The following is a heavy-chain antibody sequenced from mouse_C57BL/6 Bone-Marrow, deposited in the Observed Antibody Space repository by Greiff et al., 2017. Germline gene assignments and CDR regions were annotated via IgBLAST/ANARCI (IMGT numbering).Heavy chain of an antibody. V-gene: IGHV1-50*01. J-gene: IGHJ3*01. CDR1: GYTFTSYW. CDR2: IDPSDSYT. D-gene: IGHD4-1*02. Sequence: QVQLQQPGAELVKPGASVKLSCKASGYTFTSYWMQWVKQRPGQGLEWIGEIDPSDSYTNYNQKFKGKATLTVDTSSSTAYMQRSSLTSEDAAVYYCARGGQLPFAYWGQGTLVTVSA. CDR3: ARGGQLPFAY.